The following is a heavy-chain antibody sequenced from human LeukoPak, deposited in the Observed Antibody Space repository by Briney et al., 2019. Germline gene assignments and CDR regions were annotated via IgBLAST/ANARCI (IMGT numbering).Heavy chain of an antibody. Sequence: PGGSLRLSCAASGFTFSSYAMSWVRQAPGKGLEWVSGISDSGGNSYYAGSVKGRFTISGDNPKKTLYLQMNGLRDEDTAVYYCARDWLLYGMDVWGQGTAVTVSS. CDR3: ARDWLLYGMDV. CDR2: ISDSGGNS. D-gene: IGHD3-9*01. V-gene: IGHV3-23*01. CDR1: GFTFSSYA. J-gene: IGHJ6*02.